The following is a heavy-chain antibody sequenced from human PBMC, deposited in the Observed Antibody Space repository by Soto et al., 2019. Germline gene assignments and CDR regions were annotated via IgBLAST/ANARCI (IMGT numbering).Heavy chain of an antibody. D-gene: IGHD2-21*01. J-gene: IGHJ6*02. Sequence: SGPTLVNPTQTLTLTCTFSGFSLSTSGMCVSWIRQPPGKALEWLARIDWDDDKYYSTSLKTRLTISKDTSKNQVVLTMTNMDPVDTATYYCARDSVALYYYYYGVDVWGQGTTVTVSS. V-gene: IGHV2-70*11. CDR3: ARDSVALYYYYYGVDV. CDR1: GFSLSTSGMC. CDR2: IDWDDDK.